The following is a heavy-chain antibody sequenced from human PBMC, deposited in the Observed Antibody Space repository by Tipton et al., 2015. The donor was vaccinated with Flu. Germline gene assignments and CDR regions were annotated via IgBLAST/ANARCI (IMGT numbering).Heavy chain of an antibody. V-gene: IGHV3-9*01. CDR2: ISWNSGSI. CDR1: GFTFDDYA. D-gene: IGHD6-13*01. Sequence: AVSGFTFDDYAMHWVRQAPGKGLEWVSGISWNSGSIGYADSVKGRFTISRDNAKNSLYLQMNSLRAEDTALYYCAKDTGAGAAAGPFDYWGQGTLVTVSS. J-gene: IGHJ4*02. CDR3: AKDTGAGAAAGPFDY.